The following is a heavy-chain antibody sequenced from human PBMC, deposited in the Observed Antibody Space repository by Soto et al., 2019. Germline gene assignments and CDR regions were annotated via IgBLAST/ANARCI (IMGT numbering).Heavy chain of an antibody. J-gene: IGHJ6*02. Sequence: QVQLVQSGAEVKKPGASVKVSCKASGYTFTGYYMHWVRQAPGQVLEWMGWINPNSGGTNYAQKFQGWVTMTRDTSISTAYMELSRLRSDDTAVYYCARATMVRGVISYYYGMDVWGQGTTVTVSS. V-gene: IGHV1-2*04. CDR3: ARATMVRGVISYYYGMDV. D-gene: IGHD3-10*01. CDR1: GYTFTGYY. CDR2: INPNSGGT.